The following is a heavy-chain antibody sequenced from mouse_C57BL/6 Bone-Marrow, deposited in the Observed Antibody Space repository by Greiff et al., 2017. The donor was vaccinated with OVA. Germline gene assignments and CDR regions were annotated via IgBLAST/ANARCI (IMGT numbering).Heavy chain of an antibody. J-gene: IGHJ3*01. CDR1: GYTFTDYE. V-gene: IGHV1-15*01. D-gene: IGHD1-1*01. CDR3: TRSYGSSYGFAY. CDR2: IDPETGGT. Sequence: QVQLQQSGAELVRPGASVTLSCKASGYTFTDYEMHWVKQTPVHGLEWIGAIDPETGGTAYNQKFKGKAILTADKSSSTAYMELRSLTSEDSAVDYCTRSYGSSYGFAYWGQGTLVTVSA.